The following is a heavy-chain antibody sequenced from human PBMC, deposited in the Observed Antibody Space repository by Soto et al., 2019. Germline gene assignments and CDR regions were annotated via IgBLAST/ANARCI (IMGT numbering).Heavy chain of an antibody. CDR2: IYTSGST. J-gene: IGHJ6*02. CDR1: GGSISSYY. D-gene: IGHD2-2*03. V-gene: IGHV4-4*07. Sequence: SSGNLSLTCTVSGGSISSYYWSWIRQPAGKGLEWIGRIYTSGSTNYNPSLKSRVTMSVDTSKNQFSLKLSSVTAADTAVYYCAMDSMTRTYYSYGMPVWGQWPTVSVSS. CDR3: AMDSMTRTYYSYGMPV.